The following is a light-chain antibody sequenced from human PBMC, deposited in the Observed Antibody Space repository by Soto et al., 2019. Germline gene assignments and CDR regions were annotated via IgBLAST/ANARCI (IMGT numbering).Light chain of an antibody. V-gene: IGKV1-5*03. CDR3: QQFHSFSPT. Sequence: DIQMTQSPSTLSASVGDRVTITCRASQSISSWLAWYQQKPGKAPKLLIYKASSLERGVQSRISGSVSGTEFTLTISSLQPDDFATYYCQQFHSFSPTFGQGTKV. CDR1: QSISSW. J-gene: IGKJ1*01. CDR2: KAS.